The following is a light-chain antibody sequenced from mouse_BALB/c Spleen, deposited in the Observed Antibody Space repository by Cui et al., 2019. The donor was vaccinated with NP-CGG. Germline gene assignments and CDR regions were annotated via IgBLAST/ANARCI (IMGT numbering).Light chain of an antibody. V-gene: IGLV1*01. CDR2: GTN. CDR1: TGAITTSNY. CDR3: ALWYSNHWV. J-gene: IGLJ1*01. Sequence: QAAVTQESALTTSPGETVTLTCHSSTGAITTSNYANWVQEKPDHLFTGLIGGTNNRVPGVPARFSGSLIGDKAVLTITGAQTEDEAIYFCALWYSNHWVFGGGTKLTVL.